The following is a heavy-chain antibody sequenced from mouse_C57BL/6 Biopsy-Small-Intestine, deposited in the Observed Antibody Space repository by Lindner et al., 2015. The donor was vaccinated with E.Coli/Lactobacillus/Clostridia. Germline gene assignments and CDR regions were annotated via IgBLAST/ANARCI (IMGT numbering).Heavy chain of an antibody. CDR2: IFPGNDNT. CDR1: GYSFTSYY. Sequence: VQLQESGPELVKPGASVKISCKASGYSFTSYYIHWVKQRPGQGLEWIGWIFPGNDNTKYNEKFKGKATLTADTPSSTAYMQLSSLTSEDSAVYYCARGGLLRYFDYWGQGTTLTVSS. J-gene: IGHJ2*01. V-gene: IGHV1-66*01. D-gene: IGHD2-3*01. CDR3: ARGGLLRYFDY.